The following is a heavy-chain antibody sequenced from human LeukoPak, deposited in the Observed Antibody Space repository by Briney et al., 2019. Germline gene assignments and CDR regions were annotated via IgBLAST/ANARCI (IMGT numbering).Heavy chain of an antibody. CDR3: VRDWDHFDFDS. D-gene: IGHD1-26*01. CDR1: GFTFRDYW. CDR2: IKGDGSHT. Sequence: PGGSLRLSCAASGFTFRDYWMHWIRRAPGKGLVWVSRIKGDGSHTIYADSVKGRFTISRDNAKNTLYLQMKSLRVEDTALYYCVRDWDHFDFDSWGQGTLVTVSS. V-gene: IGHV3-74*01. J-gene: IGHJ5*01.